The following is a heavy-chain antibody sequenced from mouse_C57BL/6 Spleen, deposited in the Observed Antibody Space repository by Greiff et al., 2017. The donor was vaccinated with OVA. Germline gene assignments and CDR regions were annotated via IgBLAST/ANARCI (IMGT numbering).Heavy chain of an antibody. Sequence: VQLQQSGPELVKPGASVKISCKASGYTFTDYYMNWVKQSHGKSLEWIGDINPNNGGTSYNQKFKGKATLTVDKSSSTAYMELRSLTSEDSAVYYCASYSNPGAYWGQGTLVTVSA. V-gene: IGHV1-26*01. CDR2: INPNNGGT. J-gene: IGHJ3*01. CDR3: ASYSNPGAY. D-gene: IGHD2-5*01. CDR1: GYTFTDYY.